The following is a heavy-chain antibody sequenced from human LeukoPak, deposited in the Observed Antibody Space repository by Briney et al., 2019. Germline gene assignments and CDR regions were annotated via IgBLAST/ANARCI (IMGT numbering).Heavy chain of an antibody. CDR1: GGPISNYY. CDR3: VRSRDGYKFDY. V-gene: IGHV4-59*01. J-gene: IGHJ4*02. D-gene: IGHD5-24*01. CDR2: IYYSGST. Sequence: SETLSLTCIVSGGPISNYYWSWIRQPPGEGLEWIGYIYYSGSTNYNPSLKSRVTISIDTSKNQFSLKLSSVTAADTAVYYCVRSRDGYKFDYWGQGTLVTVSS.